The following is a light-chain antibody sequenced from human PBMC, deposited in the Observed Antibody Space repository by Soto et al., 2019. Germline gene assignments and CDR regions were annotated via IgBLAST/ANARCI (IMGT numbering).Light chain of an antibody. V-gene: IGKV3-20*01. Sequence: DIVMTQPPANLSLSPGENKTLSWRGIQSVSSSYLAWYQQKPGQAPRLLIYGASIRATGIPDRFSGSGSETDFTLTISRLEPEDFALYYCQQYGSSAPITFGQGTRLEIK. CDR3: QQYGSSAPIT. J-gene: IGKJ5*01. CDR2: GAS. CDR1: QSVSSSY.